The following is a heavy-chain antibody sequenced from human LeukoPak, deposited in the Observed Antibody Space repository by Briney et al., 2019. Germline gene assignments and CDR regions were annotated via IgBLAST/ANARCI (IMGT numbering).Heavy chain of an antibody. V-gene: IGHV4-59*01. CDR2: IYYSGST. CDR1: GFTFSSYW. CDR3: AAGSESYDSRGYSYYFDY. Sequence: GSLRLSCAASGFTFSSYWMSWVRQAPGKGLEWIGYIYYSGSTNYNPSLKSRVTISVDTSKNQFSLKLSSVTAADTAVYYCAAGSESYDSRGYSYYFDYWGQGTLVTVSS. J-gene: IGHJ4*02. D-gene: IGHD3-22*01.